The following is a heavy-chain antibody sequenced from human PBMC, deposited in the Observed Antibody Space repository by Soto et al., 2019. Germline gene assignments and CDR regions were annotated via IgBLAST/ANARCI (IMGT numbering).Heavy chain of an antibody. Sequence: EVQLVESGGGLVQPGRSLRLSCAASGFTFDDYAMHWVRRAPGKGLEWVSGISWNSGSIGYADSVKGRFTISRDNAKNSLYLQMNSLRAEDTALYYCAKDRGLVLSFYFDYWGQGTLVNVSS. V-gene: IGHV3-9*01. D-gene: IGHD6-19*01. CDR2: ISWNSGSI. CDR1: GFTFDDYA. CDR3: AKDRGLVLSFYFDY. J-gene: IGHJ4*02.